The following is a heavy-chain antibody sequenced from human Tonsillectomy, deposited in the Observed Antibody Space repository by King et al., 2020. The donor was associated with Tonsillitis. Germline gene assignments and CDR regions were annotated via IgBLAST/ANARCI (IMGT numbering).Heavy chain of an antibody. CDR1: GFTFSSYW. J-gene: IGHJ5*02. V-gene: IGHV3-74*01. CDR2: INSDGSST. CDR3: ARGITVADTFWFDP. D-gene: IGHD6-19*01. Sequence: VQLVESGGGLVQPGGSLRLSCAASGFTFSSYWMHWVRQAPGKGLVWVSRINSDGSSTSYADSVKGRFTISRDNAKNTLYLQMNSLRAEDTAVYYCARGITVADTFWFDPWGQGTLVTVSS.